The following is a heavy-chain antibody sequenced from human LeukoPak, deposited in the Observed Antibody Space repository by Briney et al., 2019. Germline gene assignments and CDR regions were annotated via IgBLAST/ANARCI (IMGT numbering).Heavy chain of an antibody. D-gene: IGHD2-15*01. Sequence: PSETLSLTCTVSGGSISSYYWSWIRQPPGKGLEWIGYIYYSGSTNYNPSLKSRVTISVDTSKNQFSLKLSSVTAADTAVYYCARDNEVTATGFDYWGQGTLVTVSS. CDR1: GGSISSYY. CDR3: ARDNEVTATGFDY. V-gene: IGHV4-59*01. J-gene: IGHJ4*02. CDR2: IYYSGST.